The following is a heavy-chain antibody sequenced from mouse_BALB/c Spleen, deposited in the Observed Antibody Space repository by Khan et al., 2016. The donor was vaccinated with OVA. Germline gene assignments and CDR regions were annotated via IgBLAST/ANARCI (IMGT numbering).Heavy chain of an antibody. Sequence: QVQLKQSGPGLVAPSQSLSITCTVAGFSLFRYSVHWVRQPPGKGLEWLGIIWIGGSADYNSPLKSRLSISKDNSKSQVFLKLNSLQTDDTAMYYNDKSRDGGYGWYFNIWGAGTTVTVSS. V-gene: IGHV2-6-4*01. CDR1: GFSLFRYS. CDR3: DKSRDGGYGWYFNI. D-gene: IGHD2-14*01. CDR2: IWIGGSA. J-gene: IGHJ1*01.